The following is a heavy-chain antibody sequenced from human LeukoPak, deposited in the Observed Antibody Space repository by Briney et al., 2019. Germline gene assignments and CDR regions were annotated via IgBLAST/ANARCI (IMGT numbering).Heavy chain of an antibody. CDR2: ISSSSSYI. CDR3: ARESITMVRGVILNWFDP. D-gene: IGHD3-10*01. V-gene: IGHV3-21*01. CDR1: GFTFSSYS. Sequence: GGSLRLSCAAPGFTFSSYSMNWVRQAPGKGLEWVSSISSSSSYIYYADSVKGRFTISRDNAKNSLYLQMNSLRAEDTAVYYCARESITMVRGVILNWFDPWGQGTLVTVSS. J-gene: IGHJ5*02.